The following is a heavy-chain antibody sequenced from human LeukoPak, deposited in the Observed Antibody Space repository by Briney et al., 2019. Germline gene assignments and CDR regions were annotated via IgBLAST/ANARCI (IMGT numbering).Heavy chain of an antibody. CDR1: GYTFTSYD. V-gene: IGHV1-8*01. CDR3: ATPGYIVATDLTDWFDP. J-gene: IGHJ5*02. CDR2: MNPNSGNT. Sequence: GASVKVSCKASGYTFTSYDINWVRQATGQGLEWMGWMNPNSGNTGYAQKFQGRVTMTRNTSISTAYMELSSLRSEDTAVYCCATPGYIVATDLTDWFDPWGQGTLVTVSS. D-gene: IGHD5-12*01.